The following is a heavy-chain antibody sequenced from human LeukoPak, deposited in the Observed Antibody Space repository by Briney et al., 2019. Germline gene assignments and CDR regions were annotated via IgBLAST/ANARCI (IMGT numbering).Heavy chain of an antibody. D-gene: IGHD4-17*01. Sequence: SETLSLTCTVSGGSISSSSYYWGWIRQPPGKGLEWIGSIYYSGSTYYNPSLKSRVTISVDTSKNQFSLKLSSVTAADTAVYYCAREDDYDVNDAFDIWGQGTMVTVSS. CDR2: IYYSGST. V-gene: IGHV4-39*07. CDR1: GGSISSSSYY. J-gene: IGHJ3*02. CDR3: AREDDYDVNDAFDI.